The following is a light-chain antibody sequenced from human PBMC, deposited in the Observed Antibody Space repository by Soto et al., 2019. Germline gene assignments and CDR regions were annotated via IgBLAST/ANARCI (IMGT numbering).Light chain of an antibody. CDR1: KLEAKY. CDR3: QAWDSSTAHVV. J-gene: IGLJ2*01. Sequence: SYELTQPPSVSVSPGQTANITCSGDKLEAKYVCWYQQKPGQSPVVVIYQDNKRPSGIPERFSGSNSGNTATLTIGGTQATDEADYYCQAWDSSTAHVVFGGGTQLNVL. V-gene: IGLV3-1*01. CDR2: QDN.